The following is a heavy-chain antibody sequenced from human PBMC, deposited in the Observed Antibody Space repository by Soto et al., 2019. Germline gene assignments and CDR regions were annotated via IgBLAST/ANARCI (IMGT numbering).Heavy chain of an antibody. CDR3: ARSHIVPRLFLYPYDY. Sequence: SETLSLTCAVYGGSFSGYYWNWIRQPPGKGLEWIGEINHSGSTNYNPSLKSRVTTSVDTSKNQFSLKLSSVTAADTAVYYCARSHIVPRLFLYPYDYWGQGTPVTVSS. J-gene: IGHJ4*02. CDR2: INHSGST. D-gene: IGHD6-6*01. CDR1: GGSFSGYY. V-gene: IGHV4-34*01.